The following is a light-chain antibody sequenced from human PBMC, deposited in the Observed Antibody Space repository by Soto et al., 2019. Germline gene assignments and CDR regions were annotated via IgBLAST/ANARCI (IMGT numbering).Light chain of an antibody. CDR2: EVS. J-gene: IGLJ1*01. Sequence: QSVLTQPASVSGSPGQSITISCTGTSSDIGGYDYVSWYQQHPGKAPKLMIYEVSNRPSGVSNRFSGSKSANTATLTISGLQAEDEADYYCSSHTSSNTRIFGTGTKVTVL. CDR3: SSHTSSNTRI. CDR1: SSDIGGYDY. V-gene: IGLV2-14*01.